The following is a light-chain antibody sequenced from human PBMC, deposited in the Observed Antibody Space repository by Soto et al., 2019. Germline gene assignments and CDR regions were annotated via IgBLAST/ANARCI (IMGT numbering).Light chain of an antibody. CDR1: SSDVGGYTY. Sequence: QSVLTQPASMSGSPGQSITISCTGISSDVGGYTYVSWYQQHPGKAPKLMISAVSNRPSGVSNRFSASKSGNTASLTISGLQAEEEADYYCVSYTTNSTIVVFGGGTKLTVL. CDR3: VSYTTNSTIVV. J-gene: IGLJ3*02. V-gene: IGLV2-14*01. CDR2: AVS.